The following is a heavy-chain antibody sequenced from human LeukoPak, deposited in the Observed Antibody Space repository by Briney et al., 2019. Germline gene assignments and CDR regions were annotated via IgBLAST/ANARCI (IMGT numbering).Heavy chain of an antibody. CDR3: AREFRATGYYYYYMDV. V-gene: IGHV3-11*04. J-gene: IGHJ6*03. Sequence: KPGGSLRLSCAASGFTFSDYYMSWIRQAPGKGLEWVSYISSSGSTIYYADSVKGRFTTSRDNAKNSLYLQMNSLRAEDTAVYYCAREFRATGYYYYYMDVWGKGTTVTVSS. D-gene: IGHD5-12*01. CDR1: GFTFSDYY. CDR2: ISSSGSTI.